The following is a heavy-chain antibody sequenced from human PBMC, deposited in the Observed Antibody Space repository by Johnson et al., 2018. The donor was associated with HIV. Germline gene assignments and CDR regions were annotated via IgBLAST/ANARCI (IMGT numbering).Heavy chain of an antibody. D-gene: IGHD3-16*02. CDR2: ISYDGSNK. Sequence: QVQLVESGGGVVQPGTSLRLSCAASGFTFSNYGMHWVRQAPGKGLEWVAVISYDGSNKYYADSLKGRFTISRDNSKNTLYLQMNSLRAEDTAVYYCARNLWGSYRHDAFHVWGQGTVVTVSS. V-gene: IGHV3-30*03. CDR1: GFTFSNYG. J-gene: IGHJ3*01. CDR3: ARNLWGSYRHDAFHV.